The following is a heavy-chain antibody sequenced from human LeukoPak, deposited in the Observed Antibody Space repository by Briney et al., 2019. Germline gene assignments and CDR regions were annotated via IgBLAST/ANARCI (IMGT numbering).Heavy chain of an antibody. Sequence: PGGSLRLSCAASGFTFSSYGMHWVRQAPGKGLEWVAVIWYDGSNKYYADSVKGRFTISRDNSKNTLYLQMNSLRAEDTAVYYCAKPPGGYCSSTSCYPWGQGTLVTVSS. D-gene: IGHD2-2*01. V-gene: IGHV3-33*06. CDR3: AKPPGGYCSSTSCYP. J-gene: IGHJ5*02. CDR1: GFTFSSYG. CDR2: IWYDGSNK.